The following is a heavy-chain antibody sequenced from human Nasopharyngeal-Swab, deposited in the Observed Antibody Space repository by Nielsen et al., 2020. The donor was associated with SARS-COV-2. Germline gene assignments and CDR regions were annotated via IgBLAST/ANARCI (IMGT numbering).Heavy chain of an antibody. V-gene: IGHV3-66*01. CDR3: ARDKRGSGNYFYGMDV. CDR1: GFTVSSNY. D-gene: IGHD3-16*01. CDR2: IDSGGST. J-gene: IGHJ6*02. Sequence: GGSLRLSFAAFGFTVSSNYMSWVRQAPGKGLDWFPVIDSGGSTYYADSVQGRFTLSRDNSKNTLYLQMNSLRAEDTAVYYCARDKRGSGNYFYGMDVWGQGTTVTVSS.